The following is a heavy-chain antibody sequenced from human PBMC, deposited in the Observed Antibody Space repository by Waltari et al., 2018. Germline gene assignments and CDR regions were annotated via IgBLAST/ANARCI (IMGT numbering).Heavy chain of an antibody. CDR2: IKNDGSAK. D-gene: IGHD6-13*01. V-gene: IGHV3-7*01. Sequence: EVHLVESGGGLVQPGGPLRLSCAASGFTFGSYDMNWVRQAPGKGREWVANIKNDGSAKYFVDSVKGRFTISRDNAQNSVYLQMNGLRAEDTAVYYCVKGYRFLDRWGQGTLVTVSS. J-gene: IGHJ5*02. CDR1: GFTFGSYD. CDR3: VKGYRFLDR.